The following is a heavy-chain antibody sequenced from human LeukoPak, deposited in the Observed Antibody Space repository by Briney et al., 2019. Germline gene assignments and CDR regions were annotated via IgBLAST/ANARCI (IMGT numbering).Heavy chain of an antibody. J-gene: IGHJ4*02. CDR1: GGSFSGYY. CDR3: VRGGYDY. D-gene: IGHD5-12*01. V-gene: IGHV4-34*01. Sequence: SETLSLTCAVYGGSFSGYYGSWIRQPPGKGLEWIGEINHSGNTNYNPSLKSRVTISVDTSKNQFSLKLTSVTAADTAVYYCVRGGYDYWGQGTLVTVSS. CDR2: INHSGNT.